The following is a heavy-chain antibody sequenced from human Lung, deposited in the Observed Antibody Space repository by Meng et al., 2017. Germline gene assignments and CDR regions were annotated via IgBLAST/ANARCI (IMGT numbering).Heavy chain of an antibody. V-gene: IGHV4-34*01. D-gene: IGHD4-11*01. CDR3: ARGPTTMAHDFDY. Sequence: HVERERWVEGLLMPSETLSPPCVVSGGSFSDYYWSWIRQPPGKGLEWIGEINHSGSTNYNPSLESRATISVDTSQNNLSLKLSSVTAADSAVYYCARGPTTMAHDFDYWGQGTLVTVSS. CDR1: GGSFSDYY. CDR2: INHSGST. J-gene: IGHJ4*02.